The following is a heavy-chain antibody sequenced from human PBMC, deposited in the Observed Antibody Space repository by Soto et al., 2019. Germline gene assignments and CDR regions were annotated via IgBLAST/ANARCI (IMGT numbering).Heavy chain of an antibody. Sequence: GGSLRLSCAASGFTFRSFTMNWVRQAPGKGLEWVSTSSSNSAYIYYTDALRGRFTISRDNAKNSLHLQMNSLRAEDTAVYYCTRDASRDSSARGWFDPWGPGTLVTVSS. CDR3: TRDASRDSSARGWFDP. CDR2: SSSNSAYI. V-gene: IGHV3-21*01. J-gene: IGHJ5*02. D-gene: IGHD6-13*01. CDR1: GFTFRSFT.